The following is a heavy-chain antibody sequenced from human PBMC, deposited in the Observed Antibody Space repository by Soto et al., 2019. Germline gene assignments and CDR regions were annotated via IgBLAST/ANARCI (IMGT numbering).Heavy chain of an antibody. Sequence: PSPPCLVSGCSVGSSRYSWAWIRQPTGKGLELIGSLFYSRSTYDNPALKRLVTISEDMSNKLFSLKLISVTAADAVFYYSTKHFYYNSSRPFHSWGQGTLVTVSS. CDR1: GCSVGSSRYS. CDR2: LFYSRST. V-gene: IGHV4-39*01. D-gene: IGHD3-22*01. CDR3: TKHFYYNSSRPFHS. J-gene: IGHJ4*02.